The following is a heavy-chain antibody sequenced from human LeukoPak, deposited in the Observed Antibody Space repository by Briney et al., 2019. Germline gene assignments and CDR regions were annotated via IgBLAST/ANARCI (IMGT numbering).Heavy chain of an antibody. CDR3: ARDNSYSDSSWWFDS. CDR2: INPSGSST. Sequence: GASVKVSCKASGYIFTAHYLHWVRQAPGQGLEWMGLINPSGSSTLYAQKFQGRVTMTRDTSTNTDYMELSSLRSEDTAVYYCARDNSYSDSSWWFDSWGQGTLVTVSS. D-gene: IGHD1-26*01. J-gene: IGHJ5*01. CDR1: GYIFTAHY. V-gene: IGHV1-46*01.